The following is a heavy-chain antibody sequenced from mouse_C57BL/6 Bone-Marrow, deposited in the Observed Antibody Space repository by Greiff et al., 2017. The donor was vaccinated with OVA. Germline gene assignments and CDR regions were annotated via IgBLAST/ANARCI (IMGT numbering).Heavy chain of an antibody. CDR3: ARDCEYDEYFDV. J-gene: IGHJ1*03. D-gene: IGHD2-4*01. CDR1: GFTFSSYA. CDR2: ISDGGSYT. V-gene: IGHV5-4*01. Sequence: EVKLVESGGGLVKPGGSLKLSCAASGFTFSSYAMSWVRQTPEKRLEWVATISDGGSYTYYPDNVKGRFTISRDNAKNNLYLQMSHLKSEDTAMYDCARDCEYDEYFDVWGTGTTVTVSS.